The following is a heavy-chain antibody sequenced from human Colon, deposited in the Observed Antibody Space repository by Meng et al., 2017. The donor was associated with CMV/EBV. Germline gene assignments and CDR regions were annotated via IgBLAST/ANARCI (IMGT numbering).Heavy chain of an antibody. CDR2: IFSNDEK. J-gene: IGHJ4*02. V-gene: IGHV2-26*01. D-gene: IGHD6-19*01. CDR3: ARIPRLDYFDS. Sequence: PTLVKPTETLTLTCTASGFSLSNARMGVSWIRQPPRKALEWLANIFSNDEKSYSTSLKSRLTISKDTSKSQVVLTMTNMDPVDTATYYCARIPRLDYFDSWGQGTLVTVSS. CDR1: GFSLSNARMG.